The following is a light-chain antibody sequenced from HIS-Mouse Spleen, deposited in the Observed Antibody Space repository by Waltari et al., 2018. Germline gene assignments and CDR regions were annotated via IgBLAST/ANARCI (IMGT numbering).Light chain of an antibody. Sequence: SSELTQPPSVSVSPGQTASITCSGDQLGDKYACWYQQKPGQSPVLVIYQDSKRPSGIPERFSGSNSGNTATLTISGTQAMDEADYYCQAWDSSTGVFGGGTKLTVL. CDR2: QDS. CDR1: QLGDKY. J-gene: IGLJ3*02. CDR3: QAWDSSTGV. V-gene: IGLV3-1*01.